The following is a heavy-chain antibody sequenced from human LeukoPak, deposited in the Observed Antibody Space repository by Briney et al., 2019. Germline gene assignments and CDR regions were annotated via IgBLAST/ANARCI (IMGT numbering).Heavy chain of an antibody. J-gene: IGHJ4*02. CDR3: ARLSGPGSGWTTLDY. Sequence: PGGSLRLSCAAPGFTFDDYAMHWVRQAPGKGLEWVSGISWNSGSIGYADSVKGRFTISRDNAKNSLYLQMNSLRAEDTALYYCARLSGPGSGWTTLDYWGQGTLVTVSS. D-gene: IGHD6-19*01. V-gene: IGHV3-9*01. CDR2: ISWNSGSI. CDR1: GFTFDDYA.